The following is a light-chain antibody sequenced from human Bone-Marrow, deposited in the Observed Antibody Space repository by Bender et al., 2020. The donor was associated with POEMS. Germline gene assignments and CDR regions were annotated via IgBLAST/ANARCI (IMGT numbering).Light chain of an antibody. CDR2: EDT. CDR3: CSYAGSSYV. Sequence: QSALTQPASVSGSPGQSITISCTGTSSDVGLYNYVSWYQQHPGKAPKLIIYEDTKRPSGVSDRFSGSKSGNTASLTISGLQAEDEADFYCCSYAGSSYVFGTGTTVSVL. V-gene: IGLV2-14*01. CDR1: SSDVGLYNY. J-gene: IGLJ1*01.